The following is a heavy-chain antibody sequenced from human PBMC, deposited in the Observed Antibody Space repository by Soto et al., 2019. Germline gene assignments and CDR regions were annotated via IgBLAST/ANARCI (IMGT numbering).Heavy chain of an antibody. CDR1: AASSGRSSYF. Sequence: LSLTCTVSAASSGRSSYFWGWIRQPPGKGLEWIGSLYYSGSAYYNPSLYSRVTISADTSKNLLSLKLRSVTAADTAVYYCARRDRGGNGGKSFPFWGQGTLVTVSS. D-gene: IGHD5-12*01. V-gene: IGHV4-39*01. CDR3: ARRDRGGNGGKSFPF. CDR2: LYYSGSA. J-gene: IGHJ4*02.